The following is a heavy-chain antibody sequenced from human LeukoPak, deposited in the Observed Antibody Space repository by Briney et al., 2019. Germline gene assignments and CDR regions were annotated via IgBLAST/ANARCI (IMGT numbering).Heavy chain of an antibody. D-gene: IGHD3-9*01. J-gene: IGHJ4*02. CDR2: ISGSGGST. CDR1: GFTFSSYG. V-gene: IGHV3-23*01. Sequence: GGSLRLSCAASGFTFSSYGMSWVRQAPGKGLEWVSAISGSGGSTYYADSVKGRFTISRDNSKNTLYLQMNSLRAEDTAVYYCAKTDHSPYYDILSGYGDFDYWGQGTLVTVSS. CDR3: AKTDHSPYYDILSGYGDFDY.